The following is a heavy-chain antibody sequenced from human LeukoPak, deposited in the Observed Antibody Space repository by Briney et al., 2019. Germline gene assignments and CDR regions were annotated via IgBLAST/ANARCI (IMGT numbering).Heavy chain of an antibody. CDR3: ARGASARQDF. Sequence: VSRIYIDGSSTNYADSVKGRFTISRDNAKNTLYLQMDGLRADDTAVYYCARGASARQDFWGQGTLVTVSS. CDR2: IYIDGSST. J-gene: IGHJ4*02. D-gene: IGHD2-2*01. V-gene: IGHV3-74*01.